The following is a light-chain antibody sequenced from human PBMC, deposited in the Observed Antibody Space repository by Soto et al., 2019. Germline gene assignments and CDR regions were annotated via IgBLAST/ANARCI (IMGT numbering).Light chain of an antibody. CDR1: QSISSKF. J-gene: IGKJ2*01. Sequence: EIVLTQSPGTLSLSPGDEATLSCRASQSISSKFLAWYQQKRGQAPRLLIYSASRRATGIPDRFSGGGSGTDFSLPITRREPGDSAVYYCQQYGSSPPYTFGQGTKLDI. V-gene: IGKV3-20*01. CDR2: SAS. CDR3: QQYGSSPPYT.